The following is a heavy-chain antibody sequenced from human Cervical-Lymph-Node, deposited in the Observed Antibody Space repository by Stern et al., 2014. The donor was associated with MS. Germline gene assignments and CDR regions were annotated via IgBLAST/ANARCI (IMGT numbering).Heavy chain of an antibody. Sequence: EVQLVESGAEVKKPGESLKISCEGSGYNFTNYWIGWVRQMPGKGLEWMGIIYPGDSDTRYIPSFQGQVTISADKSINTAYLQWRRLKSSDTAMYYCVRGDLDWGQGTLVTVSS. J-gene: IGHJ4*02. D-gene: IGHD3-10*01. CDR3: VRGDLD. CDR1: GYNFTNYW. V-gene: IGHV5-51*01. CDR2: IYPGDSDT.